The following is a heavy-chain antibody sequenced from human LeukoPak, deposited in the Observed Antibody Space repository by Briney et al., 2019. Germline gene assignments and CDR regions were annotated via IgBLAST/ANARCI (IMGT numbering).Heavy chain of an antibody. CDR2: IYTSGST. D-gene: IGHD6-13*01. Sequence: SETQSLTCTVSGGSISSYYWSWIRQPAGKGLEWIGRIYTSGSTNYNPSLKSRVTMSVDTSKNQFSLKLSSVTAADTAVYYCARAIIAAAGIYFDLWGRGTLVTVSS. V-gene: IGHV4-4*07. CDR1: GGSISSYY. CDR3: ARAIIAAAGIYFDL. J-gene: IGHJ2*01.